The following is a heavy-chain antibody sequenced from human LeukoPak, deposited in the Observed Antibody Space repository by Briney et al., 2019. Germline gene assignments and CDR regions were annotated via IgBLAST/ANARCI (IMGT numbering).Heavy chain of an antibody. CDR2: IYTSGST. V-gene: IGHV4-4*07. Sequence: SETLSLTCTVSGGSISSYYWSWIRQPAGKGLEWIGRIYTSGSTNYNPSLKSRVTMSVDTSKNQLSLKLSSVTAADTAVYYCARDCSSTSCYKLDAFDIWGQGTMVTVSS. CDR1: GGSISSYY. CDR3: ARDCSSTSCYKLDAFDI. J-gene: IGHJ3*02. D-gene: IGHD2-2*02.